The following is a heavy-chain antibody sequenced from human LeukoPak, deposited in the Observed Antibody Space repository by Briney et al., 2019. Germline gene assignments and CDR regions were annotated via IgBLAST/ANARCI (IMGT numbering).Heavy chain of an antibody. Sequence: GASVKVSCKASGGTFSSYAISWGRQAPGQGREWMGGSIPIFGTANYAQKFQGRGTITTGESTSTAYLELSSMRSEDTAVYYCARAYNTMIVVVWGAFDIWGQGTMVTVSS. V-gene: IGHV1-69*05. CDR2: SIPIFGTA. D-gene: IGHD3-22*01. J-gene: IGHJ3*02. CDR3: ARAYNTMIVVVWGAFDI. CDR1: GGTFSSYA.